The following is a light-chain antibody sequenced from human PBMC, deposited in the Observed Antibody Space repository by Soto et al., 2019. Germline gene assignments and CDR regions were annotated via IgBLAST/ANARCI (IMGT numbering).Light chain of an antibody. J-gene: IGKJ5*01. V-gene: IGKV3-15*01. CDR1: QSVSSN. Sequence: EIVMTQSPVTLSVSPGERATLSCRASQSVSSNLAWYQQKPGQAPSLLIYGAFTRATGIPARFSGTGSGTEFTLTISSLQSEDFAVYYCQQYDNWPPITFGQGTRLET. CDR3: QQYDNWPPIT. CDR2: GAF.